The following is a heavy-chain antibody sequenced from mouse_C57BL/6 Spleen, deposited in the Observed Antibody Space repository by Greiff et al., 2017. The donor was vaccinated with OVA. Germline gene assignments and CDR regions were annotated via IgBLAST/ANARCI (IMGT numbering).Heavy chain of an antibody. CDR2: IYPSDSET. CDR3: ARDYGSTGYFDV. V-gene: IGHV1-61*01. J-gene: IGHJ1*03. CDR1: GYTFTSYW. D-gene: IGHD1-1*01. Sequence: QVQLQQPGAELVRPGSSVKLSCKASGYTFTSYWMDWVKQRPGQGLEWIGNIYPSDSETHYNQKFKDKATLTVDKSSSTAYMQLSSLTSEDSAVYYCARDYGSTGYFDVWGTGTTVTVSS.